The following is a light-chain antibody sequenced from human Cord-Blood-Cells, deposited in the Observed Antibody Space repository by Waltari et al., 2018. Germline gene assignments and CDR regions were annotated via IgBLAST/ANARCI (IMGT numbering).Light chain of an antibody. J-gene: IGLJ2*01. Sequence: QSALTQPASVSGSPGQAITISCTGTSSDVGSYSIVSWYQQHPGKAPKLMIYECSKRPSGVSNRFSGSKSGNTASLTIAGLQAEDEADYYCCSYAGSSTYVVFGGGTKLTVL. V-gene: IGLV2-23*01. CDR1: SSDVGSYSI. CDR2: ECS. CDR3: CSYAGSSTYVV.